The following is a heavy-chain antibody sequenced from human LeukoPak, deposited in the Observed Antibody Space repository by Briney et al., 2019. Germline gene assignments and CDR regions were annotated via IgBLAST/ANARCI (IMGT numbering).Heavy chain of an antibody. J-gene: IGHJ4*02. Sequence: GGSLRLSCAASGFTFSSYSMNWVRQAPGKGLEWVSSISSSSSYIYYADSVKGRFTISRDNAKNSLYLQMNSLRAEDTAVYYCASVPYDSSGYPPSSWGQGTLVTVSS. CDR2: ISSSSSYI. CDR1: GFTFSSYS. D-gene: IGHD3-22*01. CDR3: ASVPYDSSGYPPSS. V-gene: IGHV3-21*01.